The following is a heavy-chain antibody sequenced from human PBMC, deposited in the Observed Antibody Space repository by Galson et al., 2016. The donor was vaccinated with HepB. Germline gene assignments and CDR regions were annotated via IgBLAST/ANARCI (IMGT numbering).Heavy chain of an antibody. Sequence: SVKVSCKVSGYRLDELSIHWVRQSPEKGLEWMGGFDPEDGEIIYPQKFQGRVTMTEDTSTDTAYMELSSLTSQDTAVYYCATGASAALGDFDNWGQGTLGTVTS. CDR3: ATGASAALGDFDN. V-gene: IGHV1-24*01. CDR1: GYRLDELS. J-gene: IGHJ4*02. CDR2: FDPEDGEI. D-gene: IGHD6-13*01.